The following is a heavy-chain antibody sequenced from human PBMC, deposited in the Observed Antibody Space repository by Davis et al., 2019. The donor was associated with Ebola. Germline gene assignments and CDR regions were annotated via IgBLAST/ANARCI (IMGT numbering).Heavy chain of an antibody. CDR3: ARDRDLDVLLWFGEDYYGMDV. V-gene: IGHV4-34*01. CDR2: INHSGST. J-gene: IGHJ6*02. D-gene: IGHD3-10*01. Sequence: SETLSLTCAVYGGSFSGYYWSWIRQPPGKGLEWIGEINHSGSTNYNPSLKSRVTISVDTSKNQFSLKLSSVTAADTAVYYCARDRDLDVLLWFGEDYYGMDVWGQGTTVTVSS. CDR1: GGSFSGYY.